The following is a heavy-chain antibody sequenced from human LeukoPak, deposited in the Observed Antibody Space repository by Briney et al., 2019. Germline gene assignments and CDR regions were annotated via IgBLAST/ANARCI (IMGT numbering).Heavy chain of an antibody. CDR3: ERVRTYDSSGYFDY. Sequence: GGSLRLSCAASGFTVSSNYMSWVRQAPGKGLEWVSVIYSGGSTYYADSVKGRFTISRDNSKNTLYLQMSSLRAEDTAVYYCERVRTYDSSGYFDYWGQGTLVTVSS. J-gene: IGHJ4*02. CDR1: GFTVSSNY. V-gene: IGHV3-66*02. D-gene: IGHD3-22*01. CDR2: IYSGGST.